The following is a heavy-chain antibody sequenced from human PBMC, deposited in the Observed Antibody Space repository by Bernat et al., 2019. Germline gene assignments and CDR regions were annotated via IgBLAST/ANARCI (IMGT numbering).Heavy chain of an antibody. Sequence: EVQLVESGGGLVQPGGSLRLSCVASGFTFSSYWMSWVRQAPGKGLEWVANIRQDGSEKYYVDSVKGRFTISRDNAKNSLYLQMNSLRAEDTAVYYCARGGMEMYNWFDPWGQGTVVTVSS. CDR2: IRQDGSEK. CDR3: ARGGMEMYNWFDP. CDR1: GFTFSSYW. J-gene: IGHJ5*02. D-gene: IGHD5-24*01. V-gene: IGHV3-7*01.